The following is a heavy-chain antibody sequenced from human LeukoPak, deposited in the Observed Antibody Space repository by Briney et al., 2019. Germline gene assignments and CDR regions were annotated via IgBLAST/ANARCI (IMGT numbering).Heavy chain of an antibody. CDR1: GFTFSDYY. V-gene: IGHV3-11*05. CDR2: IGSRSSNI. Sequence: GGSLRLSCAASGFTFSDYYMSWIRQAPGKGLEWVSYIGSRSSNINYADSVKGRFTISRDNAKTSLYLQMNSLRAEDTAVYYCVRGFQADDYWGQGTLVTVSS. CDR3: VRGFQADDY. J-gene: IGHJ4*02.